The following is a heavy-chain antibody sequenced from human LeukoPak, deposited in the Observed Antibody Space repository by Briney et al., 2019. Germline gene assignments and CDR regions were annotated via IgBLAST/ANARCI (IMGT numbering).Heavy chain of an antibody. CDR3: TKATTRRVPAARIDS. V-gene: IGHV3-9*01. CDR2: ITWHGRST. J-gene: IGHJ4*02. CDR1: GFIFDDFS. Sequence: GGSLRLSCAASGFIFDDFSTFWVRQAPGEGLEWVASITWHGRSTAYADSVRGRFTISRDNAKNSLYLQMNSLRPEDTAFYYCTKATTRRVPAARIDSWGQGTLVTVSS. D-gene: IGHD6-13*01.